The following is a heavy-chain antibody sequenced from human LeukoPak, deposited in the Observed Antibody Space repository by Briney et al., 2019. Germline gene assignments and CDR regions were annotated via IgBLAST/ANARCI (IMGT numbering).Heavy chain of an antibody. CDR3: ARIGVDAFDI. Sequence: GGPLRLSCAASGFTFSSYDMHWVRQATGKALEWVSAIGTDGDTFYPGSVKGRFTISRDNAENSLYLQMNSLRAEDTAVYYCARIGVDAFDIWGQGTMVTVSS. V-gene: IGHV3-13*01. J-gene: IGHJ3*02. CDR1: GFTFSSYD. CDR2: IGTDGDT.